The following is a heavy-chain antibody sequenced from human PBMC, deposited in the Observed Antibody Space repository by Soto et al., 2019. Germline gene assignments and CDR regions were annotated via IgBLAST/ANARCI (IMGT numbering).Heavy chain of an antibody. Sequence: GASVKVSCKASGGTFSSYTISWVRQAPGQGLERMGRIIPILGITNYAQKFQGRVTITADKTPSTAYMELSSLRSEDTAVYYCARVGPSQKGIAAAEDYWGQGTLVTVSS. CDR3: ARVGPSQKGIAAAEDY. V-gene: IGHV1-69*02. CDR1: GGTFSSYT. CDR2: IIPILGIT. D-gene: IGHD6-13*01. J-gene: IGHJ4*02.